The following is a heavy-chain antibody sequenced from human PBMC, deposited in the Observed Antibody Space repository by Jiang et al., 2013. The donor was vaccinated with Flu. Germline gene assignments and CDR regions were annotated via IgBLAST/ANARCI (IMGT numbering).Heavy chain of an antibody. CDR3: AKSGVVRDSYYFDY. CDR1: GFTFDDYA. CDR2: VSWNGGDT. D-gene: IGHD3-3*01. J-gene: IGHJ4*01. Sequence: VQLLESGGDLVQPGGSLRLVCSASGFTFDDYAMHWVRQAPGKGLEWVSSVSWNGGDTDYADSVKGRFTISRDNAKNSLFLQMHSLRTEDTALYYCAKSGVVRDSYYFDYWARTPGHRLL. V-gene: IGHV3-9*01.